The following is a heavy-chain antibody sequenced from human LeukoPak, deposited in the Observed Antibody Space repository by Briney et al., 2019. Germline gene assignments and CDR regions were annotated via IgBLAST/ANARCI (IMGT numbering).Heavy chain of an antibody. Sequence: ASVKVSCKVSDYTFTSYGISWVRQAPGQGLEWMGWISAYNGNTNYAQKLQGRVTMTTDTSTSTAYMELRSLRSDDTAVYYCARGTFWGRRSGYDYDYWGQGTLVTVSS. CDR3: ARGTFWGRRSGYDYDY. CDR1: DYTFTSYG. J-gene: IGHJ4*02. CDR2: ISAYNGNT. D-gene: IGHD5-12*01. V-gene: IGHV1-18*01.